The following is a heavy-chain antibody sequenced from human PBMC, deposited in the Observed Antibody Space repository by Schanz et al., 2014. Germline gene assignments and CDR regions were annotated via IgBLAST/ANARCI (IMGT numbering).Heavy chain of an antibody. CDR3: ARPGTGMAVAGSVIDSYYYYMDV. V-gene: IGHV1-8*01. CDR1: GYNITSND. J-gene: IGHJ6*03. Sequence: QVHLVQSGAEVKKPGTSVKVSCKASGYNITSNDVTWVRQATGQGLEWMGWMNPNSGNTGYAQKFQGRVTMTRNTSISTAYMELSSLRSEDTAVYYCARPGTGMAVAGSVIDSYYYYMDVWGEGTTVTVSS. D-gene: IGHD6-19*01. CDR2: MNPNSGNT.